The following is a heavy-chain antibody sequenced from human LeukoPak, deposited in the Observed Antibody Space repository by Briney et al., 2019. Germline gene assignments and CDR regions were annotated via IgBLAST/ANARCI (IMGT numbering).Heavy chain of an antibody. CDR3: ARNPPGIVGAHTHYCYYMDV. Sequence: GGSLRLSCAASGFTFSSYWMSWVRQAPGKGLQWVANIKQDGSEKNYVDSVKGRFSISRDNAKNSLYLQMNSLTAEDTAVYYCARNPPGIVGAHTHYCYYMDVWGRGTTVTISS. CDR2: IKQDGSEK. V-gene: IGHV3-7*01. D-gene: IGHD1-26*01. CDR1: GFTFSSYW. J-gene: IGHJ6*03.